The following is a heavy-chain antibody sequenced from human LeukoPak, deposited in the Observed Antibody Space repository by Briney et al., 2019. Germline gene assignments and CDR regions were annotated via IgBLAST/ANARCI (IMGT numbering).Heavy chain of an antibody. J-gene: IGHJ6*02. CDR2: ISSSGSTI. V-gene: IGHV3-48*03. CDR1: GFTFSSYV. CDR3: HGTVGYCSGGSCLRGMDV. Sequence: GGSLRLSCATSGFTFSSYVMNWVRQAPGKGLEWVSYISSSGSTIYYADSVKGRFTISRDNAKNPLYLQMNSLRAEDTAVYYCHGTVGYCSGGSCLRGMDVWGQGTTVTVSS. D-gene: IGHD2-15*01.